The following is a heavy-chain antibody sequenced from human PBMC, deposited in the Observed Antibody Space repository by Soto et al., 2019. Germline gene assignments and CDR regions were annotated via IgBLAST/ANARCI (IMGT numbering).Heavy chain of an antibody. D-gene: IGHD6-19*01. V-gene: IGHV1-69*13. J-gene: IGHJ4*02. CDR2: IIPIFGTA. CDR1: GGTFSSYA. Sequence: SVKVSCKASGGTFSSYAISWVRQAPGQGLEWMGGIIPIFGTANYAQKFQGRVTITADESTSTAYMELSSLRSEDTAVYYCARCPTPQYSSGWPYFDYCGQGTLVTVYS. CDR3: ARCPTPQYSSGWPYFDY.